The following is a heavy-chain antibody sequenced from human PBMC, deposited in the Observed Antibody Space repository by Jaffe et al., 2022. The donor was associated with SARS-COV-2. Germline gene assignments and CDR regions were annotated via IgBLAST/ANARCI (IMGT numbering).Heavy chain of an antibody. CDR1: GFIFSNYW. CDR3: ARRPRSPYYYGLDV. V-gene: IGHV3-74*01. D-gene: IGHD6-19*01. J-gene: IGHJ6*02. CDR2: INSDGSST. Sequence: EVQLVESGGGLVQPGGSLRLSCAASGFIFSNYWMHWVRQAPGKGLVWVSRINSDGSSTDYADSVQGRFTISRDNAKNTLYLQMNSLRAEDTSVYYCARRPRSPYYYGLDVWGQGTTVTVSS.